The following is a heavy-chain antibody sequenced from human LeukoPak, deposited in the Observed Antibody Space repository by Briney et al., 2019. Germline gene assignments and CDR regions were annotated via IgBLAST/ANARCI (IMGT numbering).Heavy chain of an antibody. V-gene: IGHV1-69*04. Sequence: PVKVSCKASGGTFSSYAISWVRQAPGQGLEWMGRIIPILGIANYAQKFQGRVTITADKSTSTAYMELSSLRSEDTAVYYCARAPGIAAAGTGFDPWGQGTLVTVSS. J-gene: IGHJ5*02. CDR2: IIPILGIA. CDR1: GGTFSSYA. D-gene: IGHD6-13*01. CDR3: ARAPGIAAAGTGFDP.